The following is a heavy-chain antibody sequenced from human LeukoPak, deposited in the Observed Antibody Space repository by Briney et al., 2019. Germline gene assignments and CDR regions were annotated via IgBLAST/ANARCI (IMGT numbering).Heavy chain of an antibody. CDR1: GGSISSYF. Sequence: SETLSLTCTVSGGSISSYFWSWIRQPAGKGLEWIGRIYSSGSTNYNPSLKSRVTMSVDTSKNQFSLKLSSVTAADTAVYYCARVSSTGRYDYWGQGTLVTVSS. CDR2: IYSSGST. J-gene: IGHJ4*02. V-gene: IGHV4-4*07. CDR3: ARVSSTGRYDY. D-gene: IGHD6-19*01.